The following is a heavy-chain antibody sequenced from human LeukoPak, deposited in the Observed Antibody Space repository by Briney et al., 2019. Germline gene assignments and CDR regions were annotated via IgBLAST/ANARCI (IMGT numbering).Heavy chain of an antibody. Sequence: KTGGSLRLSCAASGFTFSSHSMNWVRQAPGKGLEWVSSITSSSSYIYYADSVKGRFTISRDNAKNSLYLQMNSLRAEDTAIYYCARSSGWYHRGPDYYYYYMDVWGKGTTVTVSS. V-gene: IGHV3-21*01. CDR1: GFTFSSHS. CDR2: ITSSSSYI. CDR3: ARSSGWYHRGPDYYYYYMDV. D-gene: IGHD6-19*01. J-gene: IGHJ6*03.